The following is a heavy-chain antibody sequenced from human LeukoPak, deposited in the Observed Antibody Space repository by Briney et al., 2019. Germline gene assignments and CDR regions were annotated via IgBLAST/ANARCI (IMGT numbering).Heavy chain of an antibody. CDR2: IRCDGSNK. V-gene: IGHV3-30*02. Sequence: PGGSLRLSCAASGFTFSSYGMHWVRQAPGKGLEWVAFIRCDGSNKYYADSVKGRFTISRDNSKNTLYLQMNSLRAEDTAVYYCVKEDTAMFWGQGTLVTVSS. D-gene: IGHD5-18*01. J-gene: IGHJ4*02. CDR1: GFTFSSYG. CDR3: VKEDTAMF.